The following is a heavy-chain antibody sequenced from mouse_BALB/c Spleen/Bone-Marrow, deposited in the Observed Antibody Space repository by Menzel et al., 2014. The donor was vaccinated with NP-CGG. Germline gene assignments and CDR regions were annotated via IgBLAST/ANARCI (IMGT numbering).Heavy chain of an antibody. CDR1: GYTFTSYW. CDR3: TRGITTVVATRAMDY. J-gene: IGHJ4*01. CDR2: IYPGDRDI. Sequence: EVQLQESGTVLARPGASVKMSCKASGYTFTSYWMHWVKQRPGQGLEWIGAIYPGDRDISYNQKFKGKAKLTAVTSTSTAYMDLSSLTNEDSAVYYCTRGITTVVATRAMDYWGQGTSVTVSS. V-gene: IGHV1-5*01. D-gene: IGHD1-1*01.